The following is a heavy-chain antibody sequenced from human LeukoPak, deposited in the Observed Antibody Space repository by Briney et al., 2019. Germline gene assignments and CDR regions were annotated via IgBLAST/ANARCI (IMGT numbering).Heavy chain of an antibody. CDR3: AKGPAYGDSFYGMDV. CDR1: GFTFSSYA. J-gene: IGHJ6*02. V-gene: IGHV3-23*01. D-gene: IGHD4-17*01. CDR2: FSGSGGRT. Sequence: GGSLRLSCAASGFTFSSYAMSWVRQAPGKGLEWVSVFSGSGGRTYYADSVRGRFTISRDSSRNTLYMQMNSLRAEDTAVYYCAKGPAYGDSFYGMDVWGQGTTVTVSS.